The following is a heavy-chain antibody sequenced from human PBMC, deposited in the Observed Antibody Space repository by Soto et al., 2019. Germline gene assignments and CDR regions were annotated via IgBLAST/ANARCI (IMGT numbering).Heavy chain of an antibody. CDR2: IYYSGST. D-gene: IGHD3-16*02. V-gene: IGHV4-31*03. J-gene: IGHJ4*02. Sequence: SETLSLTCTVSGGSISSGGYYWSWIRQHPGKGLEWIGYIYYSGSTYYNPSLKSRVTISVDTSKNQFSLKLSSVTAADTAVYYCARTLYGRLRLGELSLPSFDYWGQGTLVTVSS. CDR3: ARTLYGRLRLGELSLPSFDY. CDR1: GGSISSGGYY.